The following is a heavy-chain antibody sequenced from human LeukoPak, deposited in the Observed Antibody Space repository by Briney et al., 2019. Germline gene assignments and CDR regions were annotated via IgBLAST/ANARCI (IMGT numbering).Heavy chain of an antibody. J-gene: IGHJ3*02. D-gene: IGHD4-23*01. Sequence: KTSETLSLTCTVSGGSISSYYWSWIRQPPGKGLEWIGYIYYSGSTNYNPSLKSRVTISVDTSKNQFSLKLSSVTAADTAVYYCARGGTVVTQAFDIWGQGTMVTVSS. V-gene: IGHV4-59*08. CDR3: ARGGTVVTQAFDI. CDR2: IYYSGST. CDR1: GGSISSYY.